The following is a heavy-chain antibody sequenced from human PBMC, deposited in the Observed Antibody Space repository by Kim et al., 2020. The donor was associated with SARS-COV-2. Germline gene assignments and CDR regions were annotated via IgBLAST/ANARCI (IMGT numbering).Heavy chain of an antibody. V-gene: IGHV3-7*01. Sequence: GGSLRLSCAASGFTFSSYWMSWVRQAPGKGLEWVANIKEDGSVKQYVDSVKGRFTISRDNAINSLYLQMNSLRVEDTALYYCLRDYGGAWGQGTLLTVSS. CDR3: LRDYGGA. CDR1: GFTFSSYW. D-gene: IGHD3-10*01. J-gene: IGHJ5*02. CDR2: IKEDGSVK.